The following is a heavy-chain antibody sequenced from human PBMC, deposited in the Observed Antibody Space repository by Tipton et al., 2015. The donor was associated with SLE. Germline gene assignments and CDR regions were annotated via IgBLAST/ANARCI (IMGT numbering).Heavy chain of an antibody. CDR1: EFTFRSND. V-gene: IGHV3-13*01. CDR3: AREPGTPGYWHFDL. CDR2: ISIGDDK. Sequence: SLRPSCAASEFTFRSNDMHWVRQVTGGGLEWVTGISIGDDKLYSDSAKGRFTISRENAKNSVSLQMSSLGVGDTAVYYCAREPGTPGYWHFDLWGRGTLVTVST. D-gene: IGHD3-10*01. J-gene: IGHJ2*01.